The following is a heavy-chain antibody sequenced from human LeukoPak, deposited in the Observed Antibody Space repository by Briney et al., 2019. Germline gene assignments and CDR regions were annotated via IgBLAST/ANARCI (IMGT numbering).Heavy chain of an antibody. CDR3: ARVSSASGAFDI. Sequence: GASVKVSCKASGYTFTGYCLHWVRQAPGQGLEWMGWINPNSGGTNYAQKFQGRVTMTRDTSISAAYMDLSSLRFDDTAVYYCARVSSASGAFDIWGQGTMVTVSS. J-gene: IGHJ3*02. D-gene: IGHD6-25*01. V-gene: IGHV1-2*02. CDR2: INPNSGGT. CDR1: GYTFTGYC.